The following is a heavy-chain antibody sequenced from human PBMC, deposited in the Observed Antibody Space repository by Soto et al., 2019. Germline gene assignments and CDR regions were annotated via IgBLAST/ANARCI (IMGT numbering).Heavy chain of an antibody. V-gene: IGHV4-4*02. J-gene: IGHJ5*02. CDR2: IHHSGDT. Sequence: SETLSLTCAVFGDSMNTNNWWSWVRQTPGKGREWIGEIHHSGDTTYTPSLKSRVTMSVDTSQNQLSLRLNSVTAADTAVYYWARESAGSGKNNWFDPWGLGSLVTAPQ. CDR3: ARESAGSGKNNWFDP. CDR1: GDSMNTNNW. D-gene: IGHD3-10*01.